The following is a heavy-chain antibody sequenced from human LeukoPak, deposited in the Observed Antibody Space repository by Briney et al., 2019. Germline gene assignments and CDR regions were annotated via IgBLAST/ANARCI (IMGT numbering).Heavy chain of an antibody. D-gene: IGHD4-11*01. Sequence: LRLSCAASGFTFSSYSMNWVRQHPGKGLEWIGYISNSGSTYYHPSLRSRLAISVDTSKNQFSLELSSVTAADTAVYYCARVPEYSTYVDSWGKGPLVTVSS. V-gene: IGHV4-31*02. CDR3: ARVPEYSTYVDS. CDR2: ISNSGST. J-gene: IGHJ4*02. CDR1: GFTFSSYS.